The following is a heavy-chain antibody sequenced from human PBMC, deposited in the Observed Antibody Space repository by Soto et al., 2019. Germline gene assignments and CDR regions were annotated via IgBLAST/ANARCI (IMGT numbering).Heavy chain of an antibody. D-gene: IGHD4-17*01. V-gene: IGHV3-53*04. J-gene: IGHJ6*03. CDR1: GFTVSSNY. CDR3: ARETYGHYYYYMDV. CDR2: IYSGGST. Sequence: GGSLRLSCAASGFTVSSNYMSWVRQAPGKGLEWVSVIYSGGSTYYADSVKGRFTIPRHNSKNTLYLQMNSLRAEDTAVYYCARETYGHYYYYMDVWGKGTTVTVSS.